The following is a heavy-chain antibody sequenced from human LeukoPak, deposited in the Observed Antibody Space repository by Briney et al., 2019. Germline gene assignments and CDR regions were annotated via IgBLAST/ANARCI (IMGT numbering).Heavy chain of an antibody. CDR1: RFTFSSYA. J-gene: IGHJ4*02. Sequence: GGSLRLSCAASRFTFSSYAMSWVRQAPGKGLEWVSGISGSGGNTYYADSVKGRFTISRDNSKNTLYLQMNSLRAEDTAVYYCAKVGQPYCSSASCYHSDYWGQGTLVTVSS. CDR3: AKVGQPYCSSASCYHSDY. D-gene: IGHD2-2*01. CDR2: ISGSGGNT. V-gene: IGHV3-23*01.